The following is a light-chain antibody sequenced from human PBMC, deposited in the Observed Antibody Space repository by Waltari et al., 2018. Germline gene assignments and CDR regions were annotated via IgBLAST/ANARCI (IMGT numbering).Light chain of an antibody. CDR3: QHYNNWPPLT. J-gene: IGKJ4*01. CDR2: GAS. Sequence: EIVMTQSPATLSVSPGERATISCRASQSVSSNLAWYHQKPGQATRLLIHGASTRATGIPARFSGSGSGTEFTLTISSLQSGDFAVYYCQHYNNWPPLTFGGGTKVEIK. V-gene: IGKV3-15*01. CDR1: QSVSSN.